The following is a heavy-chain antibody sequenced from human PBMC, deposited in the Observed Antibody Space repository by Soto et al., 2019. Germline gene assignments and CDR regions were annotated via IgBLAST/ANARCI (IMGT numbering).Heavy chain of an antibody. J-gene: IGHJ6*02. CDR2: IDPSDSYT. Sequence: GASLKISCKGSGYSFTSYWISWVRQMPGKGLEWMGRIDPSDSYTNYSPSFQGHVTISADKSISTAYLQWSSLKASDTAMYYCARTSAAGKYYYGMDVWGQGTTVTVSS. V-gene: IGHV5-10-1*01. CDR3: ARTSAAGKYYYGMDV. CDR1: GYSFTSYW. D-gene: IGHD6-13*01.